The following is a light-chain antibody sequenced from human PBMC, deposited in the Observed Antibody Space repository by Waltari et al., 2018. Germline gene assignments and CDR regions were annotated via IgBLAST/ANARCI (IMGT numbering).Light chain of an antibody. J-gene: IGLJ2*01. V-gene: IGLV1-44*01. CDR2: SNN. Sequence: QSVLTQPPSASGTPGQRVTISCSGSSSNIGSTPANWYQQRPGTAPKPLIYSNNQRPSGVPDRFSGSKSGTSASLAISGLQSEDEADYYCAAWDDSLNGVVFGGGTKLTVL. CDR1: SSNIGSTP. CDR3: AAWDDSLNGVV.